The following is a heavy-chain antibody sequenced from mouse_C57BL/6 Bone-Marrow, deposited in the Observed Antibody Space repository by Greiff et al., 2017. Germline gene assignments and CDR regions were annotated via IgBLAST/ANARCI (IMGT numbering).Heavy chain of an antibody. CDR3: ARGAYYYGSRGYFDV. CDR2: IDPSDSYT. Sequence: QVHVKQPGAELVMPGASVKLSCKASGYTFTSYWMHWVKQRPGQGLEWIGEIDPSDSYTNYNQKFKGKSTLTVDKSSSTAYMQLSSLTSEDSAVYYCARGAYYYGSRGYFDVWGTGTTVTVSS. CDR1: GYTFTSYW. D-gene: IGHD1-1*01. J-gene: IGHJ1*03. V-gene: IGHV1-69*01.